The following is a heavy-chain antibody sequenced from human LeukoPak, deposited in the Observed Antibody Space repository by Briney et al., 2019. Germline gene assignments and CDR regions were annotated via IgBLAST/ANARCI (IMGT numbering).Heavy chain of an antibody. CDR3: ARESREFSDAFDI. J-gene: IGHJ3*02. V-gene: IGHV1-69*13. CDR2: IIPIFGTA. CDR1: GDTFSSYA. Sequence: SVKVSCKASGDTFSSYAISWVRQAPGQGLEWMGGIIPIFGTANYAQKFQGRVTITADESTSTAYMELSSLRSEDTAVYCCARESREFSDAFDIWGQGTMVTVSS.